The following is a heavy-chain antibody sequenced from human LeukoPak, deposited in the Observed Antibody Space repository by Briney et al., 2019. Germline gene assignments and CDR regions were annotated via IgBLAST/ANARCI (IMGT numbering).Heavy chain of an antibody. J-gene: IGHJ4*02. Sequence: ASVKVSCKASGYTFTGYYMHWVRQAPGQGLEWMGWINPNSGGTNYAQKFQGWVTMTRDTSISTAYMELSRLRSVDTAVYYCARDSAAMGADYWGQGTLVTVSS. CDR2: INPNSGGT. CDR1: GYTFTGYY. D-gene: IGHD2-2*01. V-gene: IGHV1-2*04. CDR3: ARDSAAMGADY.